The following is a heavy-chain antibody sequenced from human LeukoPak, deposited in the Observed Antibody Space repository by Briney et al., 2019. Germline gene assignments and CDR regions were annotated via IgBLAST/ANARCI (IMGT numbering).Heavy chain of an antibody. CDR1: GGSFSGYY. J-gene: IGHJ6*02. Sequence: PSETLSLTCAVYGGSFSGYYWSWIRQPPGKGLEWIGEINHSGSTNYNPSLKSRVPISVDTSKNQFSLKLSAVTAADTAVYYCARVKGVRTYYYYGMDVWGQGTTVTVSS. D-gene: IGHD1-1*01. V-gene: IGHV4-34*01. CDR2: INHSGST. CDR3: ARVKGVRTYYYYGMDV.